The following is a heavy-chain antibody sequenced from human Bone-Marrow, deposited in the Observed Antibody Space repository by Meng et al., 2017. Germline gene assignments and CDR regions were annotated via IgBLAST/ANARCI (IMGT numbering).Heavy chain of an antibody. D-gene: IGHD1-26*01. J-gene: IGHJ6*02. CDR2: ISSSSSDI. CDR1: GFTFSSYE. V-gene: IGHV3-21*01. CDR3: AREQLLWGRTYYYGMDV. Sequence: GGSLRLSCAASGFTFSSYEMNWVRQAPGKGLEWVSSISSSSSDIYYADSVKGRFTISRDNAKNSLYLQMNSLRAEDTAVYYCAREQLLWGRTYYYGMDVWGQGTTVTVSS.